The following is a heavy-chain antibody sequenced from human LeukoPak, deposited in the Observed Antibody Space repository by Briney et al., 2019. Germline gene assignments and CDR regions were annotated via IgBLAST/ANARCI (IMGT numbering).Heavy chain of an antibody. CDR2: MNPNSLNT. J-gene: IGHJ4*02. D-gene: IGHD2-2*01. CDR1: GYTFSSFD. CDR3: ARAIRNQLLSDY. V-gene: IGHV1-8*01. Sequence: ASVKVSCKTSGYTFSSFDVIWVRQATGQGLEWIGWMNPNSLNTGYAQKFRGRVTMTGDTSIGTAYMELSSLISEDTAVYYCARAIRNQLLSDYWGQGSLVTVSS.